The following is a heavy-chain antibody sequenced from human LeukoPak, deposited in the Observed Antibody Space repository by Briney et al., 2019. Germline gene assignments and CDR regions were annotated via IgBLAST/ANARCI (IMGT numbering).Heavy chain of an antibody. J-gene: IGHJ4*02. CDR2: ISSSSSYI. CDR1: GFTFSSYS. D-gene: IGHD6-13*01. Sequence: GGSLRLSCAASGFTFSSYSMNWVRQAPGKGLEWVSSISSSSSYIYYADSVKGRFTISRDNAKNSLYLQMNSLRAEDTAVYYCARDYDGSSRYLGYWGQGTLVTVSS. V-gene: IGHV3-21*01. CDR3: ARDYDGSSRYLGY.